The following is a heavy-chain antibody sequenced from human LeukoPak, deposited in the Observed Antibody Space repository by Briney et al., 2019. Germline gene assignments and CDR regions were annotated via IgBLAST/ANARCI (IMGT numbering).Heavy chain of an antibody. D-gene: IGHD2/OR15-2a*01. CDR3: AKEGSPRFLDV. Sequence: GRSLRLSCAASGFTFSSYGMHWVRQAPGKGLEWVAVIWYGGSNKYYADSVKGRFTISRDNSKNTLYLQMNSLRAEDTAVYYCAKEGSPRFLDVWGKGTTVTVSS. J-gene: IGHJ6*04. V-gene: IGHV3-30*18. CDR1: GFTFSSYG. CDR2: IWYGGSNK.